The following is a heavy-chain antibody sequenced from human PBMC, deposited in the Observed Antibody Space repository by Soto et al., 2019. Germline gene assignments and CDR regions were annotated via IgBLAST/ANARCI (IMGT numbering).Heavy chain of an antibody. Sequence: SETLSLTCAVYGGSFSGYYWSWIRQPPGKGLEWIGEINHSGSTNYNPSLKSRVTISVDTSKNQFSLKLSSVTAADTAVYYCARGIGGNIVVVPAAMVSGLNPYYYYMDVWGKGTTVTVSS. V-gene: IGHV4-34*01. CDR1: GGSFSGYY. D-gene: IGHD2-2*01. CDR2: INHSGST. CDR3: ARGIGGNIVVVPAAMVSGLNPYYYYMDV. J-gene: IGHJ6*03.